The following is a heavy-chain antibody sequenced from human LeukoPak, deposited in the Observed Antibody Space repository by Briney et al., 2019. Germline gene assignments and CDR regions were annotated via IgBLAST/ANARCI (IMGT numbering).Heavy chain of an antibody. Sequence: GGSLRLSCAASGFTFSSYNMNWVRQAPGKGLEWVSSISSTGTYIYYADSVKGRLTISRDNAKNSLYLQMNSLRAEDTAMYYCARDRKGRTFGDPYWFFDLWGRGTLVTVSS. CDR2: ISSTGTYI. J-gene: IGHJ2*01. V-gene: IGHV3-21*01. CDR3: ARDRKGRTFGDPYWFFDL. D-gene: IGHD4-17*01. CDR1: GFTFSSYN.